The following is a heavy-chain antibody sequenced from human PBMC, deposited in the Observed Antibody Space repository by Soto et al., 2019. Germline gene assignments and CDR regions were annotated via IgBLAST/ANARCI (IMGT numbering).Heavy chain of an antibody. CDR2: IYWDDDK. J-gene: IGHJ5*02. Sequence: QITLKESGPTLVKPTQTLTLTCTFSGFSLSTSGMGVGWIRQPPGKALEWLALIYWDDDKRYSPSLKSRLTITKDTSKDQEVLTMTNMDPVDTATYYCAHRRIGWYGDWFDPWGQGTLVTVSS. V-gene: IGHV2-5*02. CDR3: AHRRIGWYGDWFDP. CDR1: GFSLSTSGMG. D-gene: IGHD6-19*01.